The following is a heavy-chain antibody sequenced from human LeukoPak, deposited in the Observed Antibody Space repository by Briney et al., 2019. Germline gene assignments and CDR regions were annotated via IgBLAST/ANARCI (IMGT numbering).Heavy chain of an antibody. Sequence: PSETLSLTCAVYGGSFSGYYWSWIRQPPGKGLEWIGEINHSGSTNYNPSLKSRVTISVDTSKNQFSLKLSSVTAADTAVYYCAREAGYSYGLHYFDYWGQGTLVTVSS. J-gene: IGHJ4*02. CDR2: INHSGST. CDR3: AREAGYSYGLHYFDY. D-gene: IGHD5-18*01. V-gene: IGHV4-34*01. CDR1: GGSFSGYY.